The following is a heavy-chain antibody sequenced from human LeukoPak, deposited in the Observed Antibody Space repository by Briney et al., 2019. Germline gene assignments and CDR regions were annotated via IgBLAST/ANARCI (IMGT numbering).Heavy chain of an antibody. CDR1: GFTFSNYA. J-gene: IGHJ4*02. CDR3: ALGGPPDY. Sequence: GGSLRLSCAASGFTFSNYAMLWARQAPGKGLEWVAVTSYDGSNEYYADSVKGRFTISRVNSKNTLYLQMSSLRAEDSALYYCALGGPPDYWGQGTLVTVSS. V-gene: IGHV3-30*04. D-gene: IGHD3-16*01. CDR2: TSYDGSNE.